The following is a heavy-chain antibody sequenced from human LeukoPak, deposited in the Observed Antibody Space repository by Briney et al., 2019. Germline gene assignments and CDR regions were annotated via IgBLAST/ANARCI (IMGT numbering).Heavy chain of an antibody. V-gene: IGHV1-69*01. CDR1: GGTFTSYA. Sequence: ASVKVSCKAFGGTFTSYAISWVRQAPGQGLEWMGGIIPIFGTANYAQKFQGRVTITADESTSTAYMELSSLRSEDTAVYYCARDGGGADGVVVVAATPVWFDPWGQGTLVTVSS. D-gene: IGHD2-15*01. CDR2: IIPIFGTA. J-gene: IGHJ5*02. CDR3: ARDGGGADGVVVVAATPVWFDP.